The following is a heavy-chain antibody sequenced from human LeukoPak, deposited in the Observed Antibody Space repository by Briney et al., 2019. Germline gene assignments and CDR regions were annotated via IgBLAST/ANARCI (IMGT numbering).Heavy chain of an antibody. J-gene: IGHJ6*02. CDR3: GQNTDV. V-gene: IGHV3-7*01. CDR2: INQDGSAK. D-gene: IGHD2/OR15-2a*01. Sequence: GGSLRLSCAASGFTFSSYSMNWVRQAPGKGLEWVANINQDGSAKFYVDSVKGRFTISRDNAKNSLYLQMNSLRAEDTAVYYCGQNTDVWGQGTTVTVSS. CDR1: GFTFSSYS.